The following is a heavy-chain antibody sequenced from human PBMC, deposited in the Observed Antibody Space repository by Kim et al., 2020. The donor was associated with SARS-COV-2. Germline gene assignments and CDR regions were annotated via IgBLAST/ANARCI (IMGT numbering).Heavy chain of an antibody. J-gene: IGHJ6*02. Sequence: GGSLRLSCAASGFTFSSYSMNWVRQAPGKGLEWVSYISSSSSTIYYADSVKGRFTISRDNAKNSLYLQMNSLRDEDTAVYYCATIAAADNAYYYYGMDVWGQGTTVIVSS. CDR1: GFTFSSYS. CDR2: ISSSSSTI. D-gene: IGHD6-13*01. CDR3: ATIAAADNAYYYYGMDV. V-gene: IGHV3-48*02.